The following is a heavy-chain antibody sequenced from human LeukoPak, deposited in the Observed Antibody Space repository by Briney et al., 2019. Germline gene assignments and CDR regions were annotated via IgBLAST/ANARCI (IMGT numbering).Heavy chain of an antibody. V-gene: IGHV4-39*07. Sequence: PSETLSLTCTVSGGSISSSPYYWGWIRQPPGKGLEWIGSIFYSGSTYYNPSLKSRVTISVDTSKNQFSLKLSSVTAADTAVYYCALKSGYYPAFDYWGQGTLVTVSS. J-gene: IGHJ4*02. D-gene: IGHD5-18*01. CDR1: GGSISSSPYY. CDR3: ALKSGYYPAFDY. CDR2: IFYSGST.